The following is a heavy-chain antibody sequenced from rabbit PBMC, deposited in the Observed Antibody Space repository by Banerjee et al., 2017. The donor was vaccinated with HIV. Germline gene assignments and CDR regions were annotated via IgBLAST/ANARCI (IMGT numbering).Heavy chain of an antibody. CDR3: ARAGYDGYAEYGYDFNL. CDR1: GFSFNSDYD. V-gene: IGHV1S45*01. D-gene: IGHD6-1*01. CDR2: IYTGNAGYT. J-gene: IGHJ4*01. Sequence: QEQLVESGGGLVKPGASLTLTCTASGFSFNSDYDMCWVRQAPGKGLEWIACIYTGNAGYTKYASWARGRFTISKTSSTTVTLQMTSLTAADTATYFCARAGYDGYAEYGYDFNLWGPGTLVTVS.